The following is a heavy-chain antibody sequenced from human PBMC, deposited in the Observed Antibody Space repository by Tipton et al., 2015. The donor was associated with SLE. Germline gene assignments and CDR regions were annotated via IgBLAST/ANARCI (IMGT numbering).Heavy chain of an antibody. J-gene: IGHJ3*02. CDR3: VKDRSAKNTGWPDVFDI. CDR2: IWYDGRNQ. CDR1: GLIFSNYG. D-gene: IGHD6-19*01. V-gene: IGHV3-33*06. Sequence: RSLRLSCDASGLIFSNYGRHWVRQFPGKGLEWVAVIWYDGRNQYYSEPVKGRFTISRDNSRNTLYLQMVSLAEEDTAVYFCVKDRSAKNTGWPDVFDIWGQGTKVTVSS.